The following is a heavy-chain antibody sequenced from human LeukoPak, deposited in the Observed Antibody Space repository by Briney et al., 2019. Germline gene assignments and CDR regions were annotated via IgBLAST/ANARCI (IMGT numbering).Heavy chain of an antibody. Sequence: SETLSLTCTVSGDSFTTHYWSWIRQPPGRGLEWIGYISYLGSTNYNPSLKSRVTISIDTSKNEFSLMLTSVTAADTAVYYCANDSISMNAFDAWGQGTIVTVSS. D-gene: IGHD3-22*01. J-gene: IGHJ3*01. CDR3: ANDSISMNAFDA. V-gene: IGHV4-59*11. CDR1: GDSFTTHY. CDR2: ISYLGST.